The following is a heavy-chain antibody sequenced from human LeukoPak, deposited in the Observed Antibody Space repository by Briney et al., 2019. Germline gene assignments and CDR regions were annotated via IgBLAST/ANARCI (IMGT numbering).Heavy chain of an antibody. CDR2: VSTDGIGT. D-gene: IGHD6-19*01. CDR1: DFGSHH. CDR3: ARGGYSSGLDY. J-gene: IGHJ4*02. Sequence: GGSLRLSCVDSDFGSHHMHWVRQAPGKGLVWVSRVSTDGIGTAYADSVKGRFTISRDNAKSTVYLQMNSLRAEDTAVYYCARGGYSSGLDYWGQGTLVTVSS. V-gene: IGHV3-74*01.